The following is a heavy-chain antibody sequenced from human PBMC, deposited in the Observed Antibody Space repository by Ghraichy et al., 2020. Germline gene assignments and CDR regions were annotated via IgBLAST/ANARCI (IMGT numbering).Heavy chain of an antibody. J-gene: IGHJ6*03. D-gene: IGHD3-16*01. CDR1: GASISSNNW. CDR3: ARATYGGNYYYIDV. Sequence: ESLNISCAVSGASISSNNWWTWVRQAPGRGLEWIGEISHTGSTNYNPSFKSRITMSVDKSKNQFSLKLNFVTAADTAVYYCARATYGGNYYYIDVWGKGNTVTVSS. CDR2: ISHTGST. V-gene: IGHV4/OR15-8*03.